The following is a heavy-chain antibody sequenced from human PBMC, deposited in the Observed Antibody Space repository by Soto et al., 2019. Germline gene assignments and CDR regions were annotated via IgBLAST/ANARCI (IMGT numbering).Heavy chain of an antibody. D-gene: IGHD4-17*01. CDR2: IIPIFGAA. Sequence: ASVKVSCKASGGTFSSYAISWVRQAPGQGLEWMGGIIPIFGAANYAQKFQGRVTITADESTSTAYMELSSLRSEDTAVYYCASETYGGNPNDAFDIWGQGTMVTVSS. V-gene: IGHV1-69*13. J-gene: IGHJ3*02. CDR3: ASETYGGNPNDAFDI. CDR1: GGTFSSYA.